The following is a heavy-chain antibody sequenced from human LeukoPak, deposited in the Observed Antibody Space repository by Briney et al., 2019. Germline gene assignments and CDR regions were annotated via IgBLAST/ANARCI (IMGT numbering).Heavy chain of an antibody. J-gene: IGHJ4*02. Sequence: PSETLSLTCTVSGGSISSYYRSWIRQPPGKGLEWIGHIYYSGSTNYNPSLKSRVTISVDTSKNQFSLKLSSVTAADTAVYYCRAVAGTGFDYWGQGTLVTVSS. D-gene: IGHD6-19*01. CDR1: GGSISSYY. CDR3: RAVAGTGFDY. V-gene: IGHV4-59*01. CDR2: IYYSGST.